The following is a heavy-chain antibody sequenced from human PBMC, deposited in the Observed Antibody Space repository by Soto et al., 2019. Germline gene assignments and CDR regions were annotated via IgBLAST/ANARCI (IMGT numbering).Heavy chain of an antibody. Sequence: VSRGFISREHWSGFRQPPGKGLEWIGYIYYSGSTNYNPSLKSRVSISVDTSKNQFSLKLSSVTAADTAVYYCARQCRGVTCHWFVPWGQGTLVTVS. CDR1: RGFISREH. J-gene: IGHJ5*02. V-gene: IGHV4-59*01. CDR2: IYYSGST. CDR3: ARQCRGVTCHWFVP. D-gene: IGHD2-15*01.